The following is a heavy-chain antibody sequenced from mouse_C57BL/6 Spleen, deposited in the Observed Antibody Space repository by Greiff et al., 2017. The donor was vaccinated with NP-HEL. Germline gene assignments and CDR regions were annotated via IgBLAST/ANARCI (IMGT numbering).Heavy chain of an antibody. D-gene: IGHD2-1*01. J-gene: IGHJ1*03. CDR3: AREDYGNYRYFDV. CDR2: IYPRDGST. CDR1: GYTFTSYD. Sequence: QVQLQQSGPELVKPGASVKLSCKASGYTFTSYDINWVKQRPGQGLEWIGWIYPRDGSTKYNEKFKGKATLTVDTSSSTAYMELHSLTSEDSAVYFCAREDYGNYRYFDVWGTGTTVTVSS. V-gene: IGHV1-85*01.